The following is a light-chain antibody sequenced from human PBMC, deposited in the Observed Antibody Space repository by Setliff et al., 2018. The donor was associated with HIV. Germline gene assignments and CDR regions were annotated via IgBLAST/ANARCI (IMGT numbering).Light chain of an antibody. V-gene: IGLV2-14*03. J-gene: IGLJ1*01. Sequence: QSVLAQPASVSGSPGQSITISCIGTGRDIGGYNCVSWYQQHPGKAPKLIIYGVTKRSSGVSNRFSGSKAGTTASLTISGLQAEDEADYYCSSYTTTSAYVFGTGTKVTVL. CDR2: GVT. CDR3: SSYTTTSAYV. CDR1: GRDIGGYNC.